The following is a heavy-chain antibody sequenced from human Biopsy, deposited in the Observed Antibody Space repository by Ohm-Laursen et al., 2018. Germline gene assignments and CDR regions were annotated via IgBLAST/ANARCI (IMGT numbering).Heavy chain of an antibody. V-gene: IGHV4-59*08. D-gene: IGHD2-15*01. Sequence: SDTLSLTCTVSGDSINSSYWSWIRQAPGKGLEWIGFISNSGNTNYNPSLKSRVTISADTSKNRFSLKLGPVTVADTAVFYCARRGSGGRSFDYWGQGSLVTVSS. CDR1: GDSINSSY. CDR2: ISNSGNT. J-gene: IGHJ4*02. CDR3: ARRGSGGRSFDY.